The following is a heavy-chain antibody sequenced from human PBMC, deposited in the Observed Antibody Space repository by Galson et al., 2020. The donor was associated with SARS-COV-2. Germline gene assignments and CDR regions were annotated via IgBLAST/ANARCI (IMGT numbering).Heavy chain of an antibody. D-gene: IGHD4-17*01. CDR2: IFHTGSS. V-gene: IGHV4-39*07. CDR1: GGSIGSSSYF. Sequence: SETLSLTCTVSGGSIGSSSYFWGWIRQSPGKGLEWIGSIFHTGSSYSNPSLKSRVTMSVDTSKNQFSLWLNSVTAADTAVYYCARDVPAYGDYDGFDYWDTGTLVTVSS. CDR3: ARDVPAYGDYDGFDY. J-gene: IGHJ4*02.